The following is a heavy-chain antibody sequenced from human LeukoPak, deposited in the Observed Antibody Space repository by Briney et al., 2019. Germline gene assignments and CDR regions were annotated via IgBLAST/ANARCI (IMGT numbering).Heavy chain of an antibody. Sequence: PSETLYLTCTVSGGSISSGDYYWSWIRQPPGKGLEWIGYIYYSGSTYYNPSLKSRVTISVDTSKNQFSLKLSSVTAADTAVYYCARVEYNWNDEGFDYWGQGTLVTVSS. J-gene: IGHJ4*02. CDR1: GGSISSGDYY. CDR3: ARVEYNWNDEGFDY. D-gene: IGHD1-20*01. CDR2: IYYSGST. V-gene: IGHV4-30-4*08.